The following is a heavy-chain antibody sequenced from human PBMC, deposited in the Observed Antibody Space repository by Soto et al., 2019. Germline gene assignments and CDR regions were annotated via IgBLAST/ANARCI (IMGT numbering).Heavy chain of an antibody. D-gene: IGHD3-3*01. V-gene: IGHV4-31*03. J-gene: IGHJ6*02. CDR2: IYYSGST. Sequence: QVQLQESGPGLVKPSQTLSLTCTVSGGSISSGGYYWSWIRQHPGKGLEWIGYIYYSGSTYYNPSLKSRFTISVDTSKNQFSLKLSSVTAADTAVYYCARGRYYDFWSGSSMDVWGQGTTVTVSS. CDR1: GGSISSGGYY. CDR3: ARGRYYDFWSGSSMDV.